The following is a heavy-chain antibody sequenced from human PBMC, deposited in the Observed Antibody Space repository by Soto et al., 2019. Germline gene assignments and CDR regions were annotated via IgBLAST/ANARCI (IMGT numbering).Heavy chain of an antibody. J-gene: IGHJ3*02. Sequence: ASVKVSCKASGYTFTGYYMHWVRQAPGQGLEWMGWINPNSGGTNYAQKFQGWVTMTRDTSISTAYMELSRLRSDDTAVYYCARGGAYSSGWYHDAFDIWGQGTMVTVSS. CDR3: ARGGAYSSGWYHDAFDI. D-gene: IGHD6-19*01. CDR1: GYTFTGYY. CDR2: INPNSGGT. V-gene: IGHV1-2*04.